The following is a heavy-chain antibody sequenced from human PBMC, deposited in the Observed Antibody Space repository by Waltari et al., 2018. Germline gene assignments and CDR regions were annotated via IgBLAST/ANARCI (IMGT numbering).Heavy chain of an antibody. CDR1: GGTFSSYA. CDR2: IIPIFGTA. D-gene: IGHD6-13*01. Sequence: QVQLVQSGAEVKKTGSSVKVSCKASGGTFSSYAISWVRQAPGQGLEWMGRIIPIFGTANYAQKFQGRVTITADKSTSTAYMELSSLRSEDTAVYYCAIRPFSRGLAAMDSSSHNWFDPWGQGTLVTVSS. CDR3: AIRPFSRGLAAMDSSSHNWFDP. J-gene: IGHJ5*02. V-gene: IGHV1-69*13.